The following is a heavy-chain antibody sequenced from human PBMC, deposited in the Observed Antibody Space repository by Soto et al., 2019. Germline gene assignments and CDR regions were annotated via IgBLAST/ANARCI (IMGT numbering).Heavy chain of an antibody. CDR1: GYTFTGYY. CDR3: ARDHVIAAAGQYYYYGMDV. J-gene: IGHJ6*02. Sequence: QVQLVQSGAEVKKPGASVKVSCKASGYTFTGYYMHWVRQAPGQGLEWMGWINPNSGGTNYAQKFQGWVTMTRDTSISTAYMELRRLRSDDTAVYYCARDHVIAAAGQYYYYGMDVWGQGTTVTVSS. V-gene: IGHV1-2*04. D-gene: IGHD6-13*01. CDR2: INPNSGGT.